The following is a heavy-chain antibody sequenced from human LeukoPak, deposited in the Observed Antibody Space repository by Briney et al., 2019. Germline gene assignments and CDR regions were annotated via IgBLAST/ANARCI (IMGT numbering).Heavy chain of an antibody. Sequence: GGSLRLSCAASGFTFSSYAMHWVRQAPGKGLEWVAVISYDGSNKYYADSVKGRFTTSRDNSKNTLYLQMNSLRAEDTAVYYCARDRRPYYFDYWGQGTLVTVSS. CDR3: ARDRRPYYFDY. CDR2: ISYDGSNK. CDR1: GFTFSSYA. J-gene: IGHJ4*02. V-gene: IGHV3-30*04.